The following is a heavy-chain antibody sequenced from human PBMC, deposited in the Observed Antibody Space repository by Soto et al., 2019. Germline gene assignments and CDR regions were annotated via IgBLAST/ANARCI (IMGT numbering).Heavy chain of an antibody. D-gene: IGHD1-20*01. J-gene: IGHJ1*01. CDR3: AHYKPEYFQH. CDR2: IYWNDDK. V-gene: IGHV2-5*01. Sequence: FGLTLVNPTQTLTLTCTFSGFSLSTSGVGVDWIRQPPGKALEWHALIYWNDDKRYSPSLKSRLTITKDTSKNQVVLTMTNMDPVDTATYYCAHYKPEYFQHWGQGTLVTVSS. CDR1: GFSLSTSGVG.